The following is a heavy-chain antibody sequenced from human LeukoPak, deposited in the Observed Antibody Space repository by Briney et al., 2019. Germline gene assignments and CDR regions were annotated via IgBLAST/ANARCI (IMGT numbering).Heavy chain of an antibody. CDR2: IGISSGNT. CDR3: ARDHRYAFDN. J-gene: IGHJ4*01. D-gene: IGHD5-12*01. V-gene: IGHV3-48*01. Sequence: PGGSLRLSCAASGFNFIDCSMNWVRQAPGKGLEWISYIGISSGNTKYADSVKGRFTISRDKARNSLYLQMNSLRVEDTAVYYCARDHRYAFDNWGHGTLVTVSS. CDR1: GFNFIDCS.